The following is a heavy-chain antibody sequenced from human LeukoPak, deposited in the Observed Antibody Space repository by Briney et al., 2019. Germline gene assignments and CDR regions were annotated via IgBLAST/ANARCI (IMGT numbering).Heavy chain of an antibody. Sequence: SETLSLTCTVSGGSISRYYWSWIRQPPGKGLEWIGYIYYSGSTNYNPPLKSRVTISVDTSKNQFSLKLSSVTAADTAVYYCATQPGKAAFFDYWGQGTLVAVSS. CDR3: ATQPGKAAFFDY. V-gene: IGHV4-59*01. J-gene: IGHJ4*02. CDR2: IYYSGST. CDR1: GGSISRYY. D-gene: IGHD2-15*01.